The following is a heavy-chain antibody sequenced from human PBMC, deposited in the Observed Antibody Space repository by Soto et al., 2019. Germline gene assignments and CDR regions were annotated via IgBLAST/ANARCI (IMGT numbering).Heavy chain of an antibody. CDR1: GGSISSGGYY. V-gene: IGHV4-31*03. CDR2: IYYSGST. Sequence: QVQLQESGPGLVKPSQTLSLTCTVSGGSISSGGYYWSWIRQQPGKGLEWIGYIYYSGSTYYNPSLKSRVTISVDTPKNQFSLKLSSVTSADTAVYYCSRAVHYYGSGYFDYWGQGTLVTVSS. D-gene: IGHD3-10*01. CDR3: SRAVHYYGSGYFDY. J-gene: IGHJ4*02.